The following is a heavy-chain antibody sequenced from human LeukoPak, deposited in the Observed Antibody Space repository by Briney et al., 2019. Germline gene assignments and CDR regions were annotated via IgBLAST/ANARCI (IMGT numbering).Heavy chain of an antibody. CDR1: GFTFSNYW. V-gene: IGHV3-74*01. CDR2: IDNDGTFT. J-gene: IGHJ6*02. D-gene: IGHD6-19*01. CDR3: IRGSNAWNGMDV. Sequence: GGSLRLSCSASGFTFSNYWMHWARQAPGKGLVWVTRIDNDGTFTNYADSVKGRFTISRDNAKNTLYLQMNGLRVEDTAVYYCIRGSNAWNGMDVWGQGTTVTVS.